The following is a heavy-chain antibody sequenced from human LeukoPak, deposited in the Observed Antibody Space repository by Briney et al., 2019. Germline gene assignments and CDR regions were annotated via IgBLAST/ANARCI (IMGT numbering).Heavy chain of an antibody. J-gene: IGHJ4*02. D-gene: IGHD3-22*01. Sequence: GGSLRLSCAVSGFTVSSNYMSWVRQAPGKEPEWVSVIYSGGSTYYADSVKGRFTISRDNSKNTLYLQMNSLRAEDTAVYYCAKERSYYYDSSSIDYWGQGTLVTVSS. CDR3: AKERSYYYDSSSIDY. CDR2: IYSGGST. V-gene: IGHV3-53*01. CDR1: GFTVSSNY.